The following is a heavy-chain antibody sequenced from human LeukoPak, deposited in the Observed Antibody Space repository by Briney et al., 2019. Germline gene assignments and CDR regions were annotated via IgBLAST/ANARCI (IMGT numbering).Heavy chain of an antibody. J-gene: IGHJ4*02. Sequence: ASVKVSCKASGYTFTSYDTNWVRQATGQGLEWMGWMNPNSGNTGYAQKFQGRVTMTRNTSISTAYMELSSLRSEDTAVYYCARGRGYCSSTSCSRFFDYWGQGTLVTVSS. CDR3: ARGRGYCSSTSCSRFFDY. V-gene: IGHV1-8*01. D-gene: IGHD2-2*01. CDR2: MNPNSGNT. CDR1: GYTFTSYD.